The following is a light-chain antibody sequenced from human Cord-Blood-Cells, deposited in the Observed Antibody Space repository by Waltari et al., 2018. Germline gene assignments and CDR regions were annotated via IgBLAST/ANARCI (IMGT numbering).Light chain of an antibody. V-gene: IGKV3-11*01. CDR2: DAS. CDR3: QQRSNWPLT. Sequence: EIVLTQSPATLSLSPGARATLSCRASQSVSSYLAWYQQKPGQAPRLLINDASNRATGIPARFSGSGSETEFTLSISSLEPEDFAVYYCQQRSNWPLTFGGGTKVEIK. J-gene: IGKJ4*01. CDR1: QSVSSY.